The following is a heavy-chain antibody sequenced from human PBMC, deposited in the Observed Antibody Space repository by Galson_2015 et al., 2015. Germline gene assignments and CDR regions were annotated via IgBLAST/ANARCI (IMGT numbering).Heavy chain of an antibody. J-gene: IGHJ6*02. CDR3: ARGVGGSGSYYVAGYGMDV. CDR2: IIPIFGTA. V-gene: IGHV1-69*13. Sequence: SVKVSCKASGGTFSSYAISWVRQAPGQGLEWMGGIIPIFGTANYAQKFQGRVTITADESTSTAYMELSSLRSEDTAVYYCARGVGGSGSYYVAGYGMDVWGQGTTVTVSS. CDR1: GGTFSSYA. D-gene: IGHD3-10*01.